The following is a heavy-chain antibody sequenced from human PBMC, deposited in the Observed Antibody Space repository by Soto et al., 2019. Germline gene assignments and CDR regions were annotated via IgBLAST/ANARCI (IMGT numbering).Heavy chain of an antibody. Sequence: ASLKVSCKASGDTFTTYDINWVRQATGHGLEWMGWINPNSGNIGYAQRFQGRVTMTRDTAIRTAYMEVSSLRSDDTAVYYCARGRASGSYYLLDYWGQGTLVTVSS. CDR1: GDTFTTYD. CDR3: ARGRASGSYYLLDY. V-gene: IGHV1-8*01. CDR2: INPNSGNI. D-gene: IGHD3-10*01. J-gene: IGHJ4*02.